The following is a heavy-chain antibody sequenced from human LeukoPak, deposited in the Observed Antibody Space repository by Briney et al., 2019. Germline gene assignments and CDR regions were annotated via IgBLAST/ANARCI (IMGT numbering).Heavy chain of an antibody. Sequence: ASVKVSCKASGGTFSSYAISWVRQAPGQGLEWMGGIIPIFGTANYAQKFQGRVTITTDESTSTAYMELSSLRSEDTAVYYCARDFEDYGSGSYYRYWGQGTLVTVSS. D-gene: IGHD3-10*01. CDR2: IIPIFGTA. CDR1: GGTFSSYA. V-gene: IGHV1-69*05. J-gene: IGHJ4*02. CDR3: ARDFEDYGSGSYYRY.